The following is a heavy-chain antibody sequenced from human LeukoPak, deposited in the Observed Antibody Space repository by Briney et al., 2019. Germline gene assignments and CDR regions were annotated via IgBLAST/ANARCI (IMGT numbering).Heavy chain of an antibody. V-gene: IGHV3-53*01. CDR1: GFTVSSNY. CDR3: VRGKLGFPFVFDY. CDR2: IYSGGST. D-gene: IGHD7-27*01. J-gene: IGHJ4*02. Sequence: GGSLRLSCAASGFTVSSNYMSWVRQAPGKGLEWVSVIYSGGSTYYADSVKGRFTISRDNSKNTLYLQMNSLRAEDTAVYYCVRGKLGFPFVFDYWGQGTLVTVSS.